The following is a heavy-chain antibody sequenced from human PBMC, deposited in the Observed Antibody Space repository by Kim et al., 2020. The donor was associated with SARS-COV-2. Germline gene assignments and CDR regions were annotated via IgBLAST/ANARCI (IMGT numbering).Heavy chain of an antibody. Sequence: SETLSLTCTVSGGSISSSSYYWGWIRQPPGKGLEWIGSIYYSGSTYYNPSLKSRVTISVDTSKNQFSLKLSSVTAADTAVYYCASLGLYYYDSSGSDYWGQGTLVTVSS. D-gene: IGHD3-22*01. CDR3: ASLGLYYYDSSGSDY. J-gene: IGHJ4*02. CDR1: GGSISSSSYY. CDR2: IYYSGST. V-gene: IGHV4-39*01.